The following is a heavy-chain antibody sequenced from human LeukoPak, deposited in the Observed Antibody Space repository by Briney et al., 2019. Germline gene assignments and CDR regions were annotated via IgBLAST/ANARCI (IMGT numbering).Heavy chain of an antibody. J-gene: IGHJ4*02. CDR2: IYSGGST. CDR3: ASPSGSRGVFLDY. D-gene: IGHD3-10*01. Sequence: GGSLRLSCAASGFTVSSNFMSRVRQAPGKGLEGVSIIYSGGSTSYADSVKGRFTISRDNSKNTLYLQMNSLRAEDTAVYYCASPSGSRGVFLDYWGQGTLVTVSS. V-gene: IGHV3-53*01. CDR1: GFTVSSNF.